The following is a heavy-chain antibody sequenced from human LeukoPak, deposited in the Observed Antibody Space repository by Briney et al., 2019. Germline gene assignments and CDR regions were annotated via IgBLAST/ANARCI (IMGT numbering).Heavy chain of an antibody. CDR1: GYTFTGYY. CDR2: INPNSGGT. D-gene: IGHD2-21*02. J-gene: IGHJ4*02. CDR3: ARARGVVVTADHDYYFDY. V-gene: IGHV1-2*06. Sequence: GASVKVSCKASGYTFTGYYMHWVRQAPGQGLEWMGRINPNSGGTNYAQKLQGRVTMTTDTSTSIAYMELRSLRSDDTAVYYCARARGVVVTADHDYYFDYWGQGTLVTVSS.